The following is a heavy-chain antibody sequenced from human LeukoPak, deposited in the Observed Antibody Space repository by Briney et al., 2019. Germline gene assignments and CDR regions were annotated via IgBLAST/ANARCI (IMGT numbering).Heavy chain of an antibody. J-gene: IGHJ4*02. V-gene: IGHV3-74*01. Sequence: PGGSLRLSCAASGFTFSKYWMHWVRQAPGKGLVWVSRINTDGSSTRYADSVKGRFTISRDNAKNKLYLQMNSLRAEDTAVYYCARLARSGSYYGYFDYWGQGTLVTVSS. D-gene: IGHD3-10*01. CDR1: GFTFSKYW. CDR2: INTDGSST. CDR3: ARLARSGSYYGYFDY.